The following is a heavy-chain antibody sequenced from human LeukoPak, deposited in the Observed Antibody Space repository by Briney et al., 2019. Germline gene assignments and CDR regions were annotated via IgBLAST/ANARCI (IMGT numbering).Heavy chain of an antibody. CDR1: GFTFSKYW. J-gene: IGHJ4*02. Sequence: GGSLRLSCAASGFTFSKYWMLWVRQAPGKGLESVSRINTDGIVTTYADSVKGRFTVSRDNADNTMFLQMNSVRDEDTAVYYCATKQWLAPPPDSWGQGTPVTVSS. V-gene: IGHV3-74*01. CDR2: INTDGIVT. D-gene: IGHD6-19*01. CDR3: ATKQWLAPPPDS.